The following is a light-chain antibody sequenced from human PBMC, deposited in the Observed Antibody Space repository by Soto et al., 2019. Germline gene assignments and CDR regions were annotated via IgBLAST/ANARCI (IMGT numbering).Light chain of an antibody. Sequence: DIQMTQSPTSLSASVGDRVTITCQASQGIRNFVAWYQQKPGKAPKLLIYAASTLQSGVPSRFSGSGSGTDFTLTISGLQPEDVATYSCQKYSSVPVFGPGTKVEIK. CDR3: QKYSSVPV. CDR2: AAS. CDR1: QGIRNF. J-gene: IGKJ3*01. V-gene: IGKV1-27*01.